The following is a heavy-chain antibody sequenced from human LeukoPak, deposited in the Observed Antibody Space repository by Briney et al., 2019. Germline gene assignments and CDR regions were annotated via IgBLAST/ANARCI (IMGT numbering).Heavy chain of an antibody. CDR2: ISYDGSNK. CDR3: AKGGTLGYCSSTSCYTVPWFDP. J-gene: IGHJ5*02. V-gene: IGHV3-30*04. Sequence: GGSLRLSCAASGFTFSSYAMHWVRQAPGKGLEWVAVISYDGSNKYYADSVKGRFTISRDNSKNTLYLQMNSLRAEDTAVYYCAKGGTLGYCSSTSCYTVPWFDPWGQGTLVTVSS. CDR1: GFTFSSYA. D-gene: IGHD2-2*02.